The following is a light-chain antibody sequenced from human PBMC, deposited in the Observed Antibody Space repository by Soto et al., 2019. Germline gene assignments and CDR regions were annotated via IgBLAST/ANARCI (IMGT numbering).Light chain of an antibody. Sequence: DIQVTQSPSSLSASVGDRVTITCQASEDITNYLNWYQQKPGKAPKLLIYDASNLETGVPSRFRGSGSGTDFTFTISDLQPEDVETYYCQQYDNLLISFGQGTRLDIK. CDR1: EDITNY. CDR2: DAS. V-gene: IGKV1-33*01. CDR3: QQYDNLLIS. J-gene: IGKJ5*01.